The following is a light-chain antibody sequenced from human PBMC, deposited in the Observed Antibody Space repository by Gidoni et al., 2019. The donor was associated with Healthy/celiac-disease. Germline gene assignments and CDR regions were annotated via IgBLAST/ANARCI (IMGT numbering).Light chain of an antibody. J-gene: IGKJ1*01. CDR3: QQYGSSPWT. CDR1: QSVSSSY. Sequence: IVLTQSPGTLSLSPGERATLSCRASQSVSSSYLAWYQQKPGLAPRLLIYGASSRATGIPDRFSGSGSGTDFTLTISSLEPEDFAVYYCQQYGSSPWTFGQGTKVEIK. CDR2: GAS. V-gene: IGKV3-20*01.